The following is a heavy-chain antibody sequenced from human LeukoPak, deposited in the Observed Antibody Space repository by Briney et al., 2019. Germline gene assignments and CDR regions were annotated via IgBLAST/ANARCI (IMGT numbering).Heavy chain of an antibody. D-gene: IGHD4-23*01. V-gene: IGHV4-39*01. J-gene: IGHJ4*02. CDR1: GGSISSSDYY. CDR2: IYYSGST. CDR3: ARVVDPSYSDYGGMFDS. Sequence: SETLSLTCIVSGGSISSSDYYWGWIRQPPGKGLEWIGSIYYSGSTYYNPSLKSRVTISVDTSKNQFSLGLTSVTAADTAMYYCARVVDPSYSDYGGMFDSWGQGTLVTVSS.